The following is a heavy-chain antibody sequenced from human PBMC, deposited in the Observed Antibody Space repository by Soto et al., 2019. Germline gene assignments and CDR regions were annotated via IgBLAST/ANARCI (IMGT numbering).Heavy chain of an antibody. CDR2: IIPIFGTA. D-gene: IGHD2-15*01. V-gene: IGHV1-69*13. Sequence: SVKVSCKASGGTFSSYAISWVLQAPGQGLEWMGWIIPIFGTANYAQKFQGRVTITADESTSTAYMELSSLRSEDTAVYYCARDRGYCSGSSCLYYFDYWGQGTLVTVSS. J-gene: IGHJ4*02. CDR3: ARDRGYCSGSSCLYYFDY. CDR1: GGTFSSYA.